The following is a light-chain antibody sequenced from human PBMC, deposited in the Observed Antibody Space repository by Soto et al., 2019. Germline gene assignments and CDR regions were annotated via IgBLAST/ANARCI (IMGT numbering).Light chain of an antibody. Sequence: DIQMTQSPSSLSASVGDRVIITCRASQTIGSHLNWYRQKSGRAPDLLMYAASTLQSGVPPRFSGSGSGTDFTLTITTPQPEDFATYYCQQSYTAPLTFGGGTTVEIK. CDR2: AAS. CDR3: QQSYTAPLT. V-gene: IGKV1-39*01. CDR1: QTIGSH. J-gene: IGKJ4*01.